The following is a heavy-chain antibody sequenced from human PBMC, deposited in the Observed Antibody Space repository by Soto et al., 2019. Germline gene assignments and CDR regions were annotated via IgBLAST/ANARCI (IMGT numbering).Heavy chain of an antibody. CDR2: IYYSGRT. CDR3: ARYCSGGSCFDWFDP. Sequence: PSETLSLTCTVSGGSITSGHYYWSWIRQHPGKGLEWIGYIYYSGRTYYNPSLKSRVAISLDTSKNQFSLKLNSVTAADTAVYYCARYCSGGSCFDWFDPWGQGALVTVSS. CDR1: GGSITSGHYY. J-gene: IGHJ5*02. D-gene: IGHD2-15*01. V-gene: IGHV4-31*03.